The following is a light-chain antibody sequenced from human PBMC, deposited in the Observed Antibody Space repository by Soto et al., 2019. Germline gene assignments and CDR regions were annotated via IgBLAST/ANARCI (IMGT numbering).Light chain of an antibody. V-gene: IGLV2-23*01. CDR3: CSYAGSRDVV. CDR1: SSDVGRYNL. CDR2: EGS. Sequence: QSALTQPASVSGSPGQSITISCTGTSSDVGRYNLVSWYQQHPGKAPKLMIYEGSKRHSGVSNRFSGSKSGNTASLTISGLQSEDEADYYCCSYAGSRDVVFGGGTKLTVL. J-gene: IGLJ2*01.